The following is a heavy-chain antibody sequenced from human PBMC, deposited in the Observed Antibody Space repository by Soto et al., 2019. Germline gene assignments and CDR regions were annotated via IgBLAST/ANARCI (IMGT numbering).Heavy chain of an antibody. D-gene: IGHD6-6*01. V-gene: IGHV3-7*01. CDR1: GFTFSSNA. CDR2: INPDGSVK. J-gene: IGHJ5*02. Sequence: PGGSLRLSCAASGFTFSSNAMTWVRQAPGKGLEWVANINPDGSVKNYVDSMEGRFTISRDNAKNSLYLQMNSLRAEDTAVYYCARYSSSSGWLDPWGQGTQVTVSS. CDR3: ARYSSSSGWLDP.